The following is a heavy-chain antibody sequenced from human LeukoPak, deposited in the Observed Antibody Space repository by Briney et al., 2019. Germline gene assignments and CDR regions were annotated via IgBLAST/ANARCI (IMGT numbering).Heavy chain of an antibody. CDR3: ARTIVGATVDWYFDL. Sequence: PGGSLRLSCAASGFNFGDFYTSWIRQAPGKGLEFISYISDRGSSKDYVDSVRGQFTISRDNANNSLYLQMNTLRVEDTAIYYCARTIVGATVDWYFDLWGRGTPVTVSS. V-gene: IGHV3-11*04. CDR1: GFNFGDFY. J-gene: IGHJ2*01. D-gene: IGHD1-26*01. CDR2: ISDRGSSK.